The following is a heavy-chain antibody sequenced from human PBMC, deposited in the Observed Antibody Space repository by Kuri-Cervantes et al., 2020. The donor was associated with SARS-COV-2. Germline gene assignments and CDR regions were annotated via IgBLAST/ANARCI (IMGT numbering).Heavy chain of an antibody. Sequence: GESLKISCAASGFTFSSYSMNWVRQAPGKGLEWVANIKEDGSEKYYVDSVKGRFTISRDNAKNTLFLQMNSLRAEDTAVYYCARELATTSVYYYYGMDVWGQGTTVTVSS. V-gene: IGHV3-7*01. CDR2: IKEDGSEK. D-gene: IGHD5-12*01. CDR3: ARELATTSVYYYYGMDV. J-gene: IGHJ6*02. CDR1: GFTFSSYS.